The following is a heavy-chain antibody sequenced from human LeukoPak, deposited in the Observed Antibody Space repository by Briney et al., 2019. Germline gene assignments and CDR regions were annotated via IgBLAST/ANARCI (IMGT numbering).Heavy chain of an antibody. D-gene: IGHD5-24*01. CDR3: AKDDRWLQFCC. CDR1: GFTFSSNA. CDR2: IIPSGHTT. V-gene: IGHV3-23*01. J-gene: IGHJ4*02. Sequence: GGSLRLSCEASGFTFSSNAMSWVRQAPGKGLEWVSGIIPSGHTTYYADSVRGRFTISRDNSRNTVYLQMNSLRAEDTAVYYCAKDDRWLQFCCWGQGTLVTVSA.